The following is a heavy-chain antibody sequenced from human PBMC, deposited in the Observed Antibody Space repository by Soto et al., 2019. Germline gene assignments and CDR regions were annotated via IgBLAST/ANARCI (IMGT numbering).Heavy chain of an antibody. Sequence: GGSLRLSCAASGFTFRSYGMTWVRQAPGKGLEWVSFSSATGSGTYYADSVKGRFTISRDNSKNTLYLQMTSLRADDTAVYYCAKDRRAGGNYGFYSDFWGQGALVTVSS. CDR3: AKDRRAGGNYGFYSDF. CDR2: SSATGSGT. D-gene: IGHD1-7*01. CDR1: GFTFRSYG. V-gene: IGHV3-23*01. J-gene: IGHJ4*02.